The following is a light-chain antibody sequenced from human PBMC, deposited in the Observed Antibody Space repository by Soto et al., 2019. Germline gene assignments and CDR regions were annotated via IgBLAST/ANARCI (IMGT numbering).Light chain of an antibody. CDR2: DDS. Sequence: SYELTQPPSVSVAPGQTARISCGGNNIGRKSVHWYQQKPGRAPVVVVYDDSDRPSGIPERFSGANSGDTATLTISRVEAGDEADYYCHVWDSSSGHYIFGTGTKGTVL. J-gene: IGLJ1*01. V-gene: IGLV3-21*02. CDR3: HVWDSSSGHYI. CDR1: NIGRKS.